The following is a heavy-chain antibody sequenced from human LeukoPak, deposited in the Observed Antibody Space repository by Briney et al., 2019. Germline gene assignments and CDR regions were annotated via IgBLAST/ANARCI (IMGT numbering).Heavy chain of an antibody. CDR1: GYSFTSYW. Sequence: NRGESLKISCKGSGYSFTSYWIGWVRQMPGKGLEWMGIIYPGDSDTRYSPSFQGQVTISADKSISTAYLQWSSLKASDTAMYYCARLEWVGADYYYYYMDVWGKGTTVTVSS. V-gene: IGHV5-51*01. J-gene: IGHJ6*03. CDR3: ARLEWVGADYYYYYMDV. CDR2: IYPGDSDT. D-gene: IGHD1-26*01.